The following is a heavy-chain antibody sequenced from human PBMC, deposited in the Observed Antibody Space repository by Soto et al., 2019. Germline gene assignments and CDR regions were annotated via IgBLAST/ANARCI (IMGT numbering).Heavy chain of an antibody. CDR2: IIPIFGAA. Sequence: QVQLVQSGAEVKKPGSSVTVSCKASGGTFSSYTISWVRQAPGQGLEWMGGIIPIFGAANYAQKFQGRVTITAAESTSTDYMELSSLRSEDTAVYYCARGNHRWLQLWYFDLWGRGTLVTVSS. D-gene: IGHD5-12*01. V-gene: IGHV1-69*12. CDR1: GGTFSSYT. CDR3: ARGNHRWLQLWYFDL. J-gene: IGHJ2*01.